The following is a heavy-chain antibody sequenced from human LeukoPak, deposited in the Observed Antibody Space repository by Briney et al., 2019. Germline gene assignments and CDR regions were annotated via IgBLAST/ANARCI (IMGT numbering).Heavy chain of an antibody. CDR3: VRLRGGSPVDC. CDR1: GYSFTSYW. D-gene: IGHD1-26*01. CDR2: IYPGDSDT. V-gene: IGHV5-51*01. J-gene: IGHJ4*02. Sequence: GESLKISCETSGYSFTSYWIGWVRQMPGEGLEWMGIIYPGDSDTRYSPSLQGQVSISVDKSISTAYLQWSSLKASDTAMYYCVRLRGGSPVDCWGQGTLVTVSS.